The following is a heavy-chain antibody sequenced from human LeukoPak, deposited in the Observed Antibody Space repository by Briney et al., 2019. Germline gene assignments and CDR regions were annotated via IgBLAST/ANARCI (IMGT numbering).Heavy chain of an antibody. CDR1: GYSISSGYY. CDR2: IYHSGST. Sequence: SETLSLTCAGSGYSISSGYYWGWIRQPPGKGLEWIGSIYHSGSTYYNPSLKSRVTISVDTSKNQFSLKLSSVTAADTAVYYCARHYYGSPLDYWGQGTLVTVSS. J-gene: IGHJ4*02. D-gene: IGHD3-10*01. V-gene: IGHV4-38-2*01. CDR3: ARHYYGSPLDY.